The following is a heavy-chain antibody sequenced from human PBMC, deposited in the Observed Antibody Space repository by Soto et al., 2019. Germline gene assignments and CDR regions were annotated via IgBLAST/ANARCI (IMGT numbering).Heavy chain of an antibody. V-gene: IGHV4-59*01. CDR3: ARDYGGSEPKCDYYYDYGMDV. D-gene: IGHD4-17*01. Sequence: QVQLQESGPGLVKPSETLSLTCTVSGGSISSYYWSWIRQPPGKGLEWIGYIYYSGSTNYNPSLRXXVTLSVDTSKXXFXLXXSSVTAADTAVYDCARDYGGSEPKCDYYYDYGMDVWGQGTTVTVSS. CDR1: GGSISSYY. J-gene: IGHJ6*02. CDR2: IYYSGST.